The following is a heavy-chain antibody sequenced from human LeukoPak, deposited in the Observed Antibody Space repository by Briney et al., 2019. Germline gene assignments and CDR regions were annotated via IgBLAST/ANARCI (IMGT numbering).Heavy chain of an antibody. CDR2: INHSGST. Sequence: PSETLSLTCAVYGGSFSGYYWSWIRQPPGKGLEWIGEINHSGSTNYNPSLKSRVTISVDTSKNQFSLKLSSVTAADTAVCYCARGRPIVVVTNWYFDLWGRGTLVTVSS. CDR3: ARGRPIVVVTNWYFDL. J-gene: IGHJ2*01. V-gene: IGHV4-34*01. CDR1: GGSFSGYY. D-gene: IGHD3-22*01.